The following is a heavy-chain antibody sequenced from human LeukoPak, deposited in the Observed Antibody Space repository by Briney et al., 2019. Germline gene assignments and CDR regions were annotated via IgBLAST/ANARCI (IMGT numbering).Heavy chain of an antibody. Sequence: KPSETLSLTCTVSGGSISSSSYYWSWIRQPPGKELEWIGYIYYSGSTNYNPSLKSRVTISVDTSKNQFSLNLSSVTAADTAVYYCARYSYGGYYFDYWGQGTLVTVSS. V-gene: IGHV4-61*01. CDR2: IYYSGST. J-gene: IGHJ4*02. CDR3: ARYSYGGYYFDY. D-gene: IGHD5-18*01. CDR1: GGSISSSSYY.